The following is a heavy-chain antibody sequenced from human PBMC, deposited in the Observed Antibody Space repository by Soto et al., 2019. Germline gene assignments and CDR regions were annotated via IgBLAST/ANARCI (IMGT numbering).Heavy chain of an antibody. CDR1: GYSFTSYW. V-gene: IGHV5-51*01. D-gene: IGHD4-17*01. CDR3: ASHSTLYGEYVGMDV. J-gene: IGHJ6*02. CDR2: IYPGDSDT. Sequence: PGESLKISCNGSGYSFTSYWIGWVRQMPGKGLEWMGIIYPGDSDTRYSPSFQGQVTISADKSISTAYLQWSSLKASDTAMYYCASHSTLYGEYVGMDVWGQGTKVTVYS.